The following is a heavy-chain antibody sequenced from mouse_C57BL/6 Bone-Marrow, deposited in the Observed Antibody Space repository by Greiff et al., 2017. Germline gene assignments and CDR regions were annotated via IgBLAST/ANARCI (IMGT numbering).Heavy chain of an antibody. D-gene: IGHD1-2*01. CDR2: IYPRSGNT. CDR1: GYTFTSYG. J-gene: IGHJ3*01. Sequence: QVQLQQSGAELARPGASVKLSCKASGYTFTSYGISWVKQRTGQGLEWIGEIYPRSGNTYYNEKFKGNATLTAAKSSRTAYMELRSLTSEDSAVYFCARGTTARDGFAYWGQGTLVTVSA. CDR3: ARGTTARDGFAY. V-gene: IGHV1-81*01.